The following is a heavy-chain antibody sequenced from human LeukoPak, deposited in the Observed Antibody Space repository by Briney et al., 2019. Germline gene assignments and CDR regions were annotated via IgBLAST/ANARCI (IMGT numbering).Heavy chain of an antibody. CDR2: ISSSSSTI. V-gene: IGHV3-48*01. D-gene: IGHD2-2*01. Sequence: GGSLRLSCAASGFTFSSYSMNWVRQAPGKGLEWVSYISSSSSTIYYADSVKGRFTISRDNAKNSLYLQMNSLRAEDTAVYYCARADCSSTSCYIGGPDYWGQGTLVTVSS. CDR3: ARADCSSTSCYIGGPDY. CDR1: GFTFSSYS. J-gene: IGHJ4*02.